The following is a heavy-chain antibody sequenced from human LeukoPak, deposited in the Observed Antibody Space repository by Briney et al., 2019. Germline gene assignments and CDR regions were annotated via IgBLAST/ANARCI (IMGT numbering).Heavy chain of an antibody. Sequence: GGSLRLSCAASGFAFSSFAMGWVRQSPGKGLEWLSTINGGGNTTFYADSVKGRFTISRGNSKNTLYLHMDSLRPDDTAIYYCTKELHVAVAVADYYYFYMDVWGRGTAVTVSS. CDR1: GFAFSSFA. CDR3: TKELHVAVAVADYYYFYMDV. D-gene: IGHD6-19*01. J-gene: IGHJ6*03. CDR2: INGGGNTT. V-gene: IGHV3-23*01.